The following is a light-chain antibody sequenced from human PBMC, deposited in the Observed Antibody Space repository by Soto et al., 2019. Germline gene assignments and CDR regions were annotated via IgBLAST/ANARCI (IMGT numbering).Light chain of an antibody. CDR1: KNDIGVYDF. J-gene: IGLJ1*01. CDR2: EVV. V-gene: IGLV2-8*01. Sequence: QSALTQPPSASGSPGQSVTISCTGTKNDIGVYDFVSWYQHHPGKAPRLIIYEVVQRPSGVPDRFSGSKSGNTASLTVSGLQGADEADYFCKSYAGSNTYVFGSGTEVTVL. CDR3: KSYAGSNTYV.